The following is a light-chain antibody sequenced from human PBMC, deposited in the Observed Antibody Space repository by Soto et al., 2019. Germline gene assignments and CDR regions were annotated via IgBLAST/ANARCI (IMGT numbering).Light chain of an antibody. Sequence: DIQLTQSPSSLSASVGDRVSITCRTSQTISTYLNWYHHRPGQAPKLLIYSISNFQSGVPSRFSGGGAGTEFTLTISSLQPEDFGSYSCQQTYNLPPTFGGGTRVQIK. CDR2: SIS. CDR1: QTISTY. J-gene: IGKJ4*01. V-gene: IGKV1-39*01. CDR3: QQTYNLPPT.